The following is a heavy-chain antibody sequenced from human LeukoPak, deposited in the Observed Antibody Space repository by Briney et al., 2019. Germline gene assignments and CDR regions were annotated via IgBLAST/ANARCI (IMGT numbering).Heavy chain of an antibody. Sequence: SETPSLTCTASGGSISSSSYYWGWIRQPPGKGLEWIGSIYYSGSTYYNPSLKSRVTISVDTSKNQFSLKLSSVTAADTAVYYCARHLPKTGRFLEWLLRGEFDYWGQGTLVTVSS. J-gene: IGHJ4*02. D-gene: IGHD3-3*01. CDR3: ARHLPKTGRFLEWLLRGEFDY. V-gene: IGHV4-39*01. CDR2: IYYSGST. CDR1: GGSISSSSYY.